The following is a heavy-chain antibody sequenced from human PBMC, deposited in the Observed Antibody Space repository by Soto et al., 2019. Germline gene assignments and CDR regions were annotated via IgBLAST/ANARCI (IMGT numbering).Heavy chain of an antibody. V-gene: IGHV1-24*01. CDR2: FDPEDGET. CDR3: ARDLRNYDFWSGPSTSYGMDV. CDR1: GYTLTELS. Sequence: ASVKVSCKVSGYTLTELSMHWVRQAPGKGLEWMGGFDPEDGETIYAQKFQGRVTMTEDTSTDTAYMELSSLRSDDTAVYYCARDLRNYDFWSGPSTSYGMDVWGQGTTVTVSS. J-gene: IGHJ6*02. D-gene: IGHD3-3*01.